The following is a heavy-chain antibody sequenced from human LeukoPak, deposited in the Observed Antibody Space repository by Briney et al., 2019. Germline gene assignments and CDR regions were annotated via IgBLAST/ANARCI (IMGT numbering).Heavy chain of an antibody. V-gene: IGHV4-34*01. J-gene: IGHJ6*03. CDR1: GESFSGYY. Sequence: NPSETLSLTCVVYGESFSGYYWTWIRKPPGKGLEWIGEINHSGSTNYNPSLKSRVTISVDTSKNQFSLKLSSVTAADTAVYYCARAHAPDYYYNMDVWGKGTTVTVSS. CDR3: ARAHAPDYYYNMDV. CDR2: INHSGST.